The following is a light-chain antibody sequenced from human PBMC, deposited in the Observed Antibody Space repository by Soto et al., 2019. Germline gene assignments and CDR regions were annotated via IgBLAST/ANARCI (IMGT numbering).Light chain of an antibody. CDR2: DAS. J-gene: IGKJ1*01. CDR3: QQYNSYST. Sequence: DIQMTQSPSTLSASVGDRVTITCRASQSISSWLAWYQQKPGKAPKLLIYDASSLESGVPSRFSGSGSGTEFTLTMSSLQPTDFATYYCQQYNSYSTFAQETKVAIK. V-gene: IGKV1-5*01. CDR1: QSISSW.